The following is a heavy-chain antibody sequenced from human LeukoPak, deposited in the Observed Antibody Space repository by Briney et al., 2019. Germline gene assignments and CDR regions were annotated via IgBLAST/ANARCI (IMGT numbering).Heavy chain of an antibody. CDR2: ISYEGSNK. CDR3: AFRGPYCSGGSCYPPYYGMDV. D-gene: IGHD2-15*01. V-gene: IGHV3-30*03. CDR1: GFTFSSYG. J-gene: IGHJ6*02. Sequence: GGPLRLSCAASGFTFSSYGMHWVRQAPGKGLERVAVISYEGSNKYYADSVKGRFTISRDNYKNTLYLQMNSLRAEDTVVYYCAFRGPYCSGGSCYPPYYGMDVWGQGTTVTVSS.